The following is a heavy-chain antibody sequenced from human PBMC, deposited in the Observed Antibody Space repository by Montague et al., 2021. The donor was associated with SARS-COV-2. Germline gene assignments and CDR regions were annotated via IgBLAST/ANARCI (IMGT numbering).Heavy chain of an antibody. Sequence: SETLSLTCTVSGGSISSTYYCWGWLRQSPGQELVWIVNKAYTSGTYYNLTLRVRVSFSMATSKNHFSLSLNSLTDTDTAYYSCAVQFPSCCSTNKCYPYYFDFWGQGALVTVSS. V-gene: IGHV4-39*02. J-gene: IGHJ4*02. CDR1: GGSISSTYYC. D-gene: IGHD2-2*01. CDR3: AVQFPSCCSTNKCYPYYFDF. CDR2: KAYTSGT.